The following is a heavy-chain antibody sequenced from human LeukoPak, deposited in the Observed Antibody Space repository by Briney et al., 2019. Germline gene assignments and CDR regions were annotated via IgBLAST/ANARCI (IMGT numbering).Heavy chain of an antibody. CDR1: GYSFTGYY. V-gene: IGHV1-2*02. J-gene: IGHJ4*02. D-gene: IGHD6-6*01. CDR2: INPKSGGT. Sequence: ASVKVSCKASGYSFTGYYMHWVRQAPGQGLAWMGWINPKSGGTNYAQKFQGRVTMTRDTSISTAYMELSRLRSDDTAVYYCARVEYSSSSGGGGIDYWGQGTLVTVSS. CDR3: ARVEYSSSSGGGGIDY.